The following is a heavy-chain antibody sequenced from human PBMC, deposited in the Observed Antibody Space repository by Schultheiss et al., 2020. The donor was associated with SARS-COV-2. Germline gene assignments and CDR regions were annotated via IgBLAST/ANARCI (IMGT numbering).Heavy chain of an antibody. D-gene: IGHD3-10*01. CDR3: ARGPPGGGYHYYGMDV. Sequence: SETLSLTCTVSGGSISSYYWSWIRQPPGKGLEWIGYIYHSGSTYYNPSLKSRVTISVDTSKNQLSLKLRSVTAADTAVYYCARGPPGGGYHYYGMDVWGQGTKVTVSS. J-gene: IGHJ6*02. CDR2: IYHSGST. V-gene: IGHV4-59*01. CDR1: GGSISSYY.